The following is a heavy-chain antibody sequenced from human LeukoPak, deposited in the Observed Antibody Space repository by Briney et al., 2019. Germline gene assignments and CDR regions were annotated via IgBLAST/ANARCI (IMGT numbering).Heavy chain of an antibody. J-gene: IGHJ4*02. CDR2: ISYDAKNE. Sequence: PGRSLRLSCVASGFTFSNFGMHWVRQAPGKGLEWVAVISYDAKNEYYTDSVKGRFTISRDNAKNTLYLQMNSLRAEDTAVYYCPKQMPGDYFDYWGQGTLVTVSS. CDR3: PKQMPGDYFDY. CDR1: GFTFSNFG. V-gene: IGHV3-30*18. D-gene: IGHD2-2*01.